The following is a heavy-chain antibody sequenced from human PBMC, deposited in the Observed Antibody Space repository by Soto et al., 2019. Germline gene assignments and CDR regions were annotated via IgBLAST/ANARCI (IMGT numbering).Heavy chain of an antibody. CDR2: IYSGGYT. CDR1: GFTVSNNY. CDR3: GTPPGGGGY. J-gene: IGHJ4*01. D-gene: IGHD3-10*01. V-gene: IGHV3-53*01. Sequence: EVQLVESGGGLIQPGGSLRLSCAVSGFTVSNNYMSWVRQAPGRGLEGVSVIYSGGYTAYGDSVKGRFTISRDNSKITLYHQRNGQGAAGPAVYYWGTPPGGGGYWGQGTLVTVSS.